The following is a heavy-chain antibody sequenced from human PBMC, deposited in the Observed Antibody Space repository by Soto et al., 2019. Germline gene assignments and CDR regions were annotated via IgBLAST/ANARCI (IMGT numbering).Heavy chain of an antibody. CDR3: ARYIRGPTVYYFDF. V-gene: IGHV3-21*04. D-gene: IGHD1-1*01. CDR1: GITFRSYS. CDR2: ITSDSSDT. Sequence: PGGSLRLSCAASGITFRSYSMSWVRQAPGKGLEWVASITSDSSDTYYADSVKGRFTISRDNSKDTVDLQMNGLRAEDTAVYYCARYIRGPTVYYFDFWGPGVLVTVSS. J-gene: IGHJ4*02.